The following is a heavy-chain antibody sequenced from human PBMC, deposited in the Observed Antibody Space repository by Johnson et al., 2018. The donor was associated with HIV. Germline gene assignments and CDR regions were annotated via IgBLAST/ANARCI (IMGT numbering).Heavy chain of an antibody. CDR3: SRGGELSSIGAFDI. Sequence: QVQLVESGGGLVQPGGSLRLSCAASGLTFSSYWMSWVRQAPGKGLEWVAFIRYDGSNKYYADSVKGRFTISRDNSKNMLYLQMGSLRAEDMAVYYCSRGGELSSIGAFDIWGQGTMVTVSS. J-gene: IGHJ3*02. CDR1: GLTFSSYW. CDR2: IRYDGSNK. V-gene: IGHV3-30*02. D-gene: IGHD3-16*02.